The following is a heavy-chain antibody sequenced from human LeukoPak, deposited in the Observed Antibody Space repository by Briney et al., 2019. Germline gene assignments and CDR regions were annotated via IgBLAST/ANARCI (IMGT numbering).Heavy chain of an antibody. V-gene: IGHV1-8*02. CDR3: ARSAGSAFFDY. Sequence: ASVKVSCKASGGTFNSYAINWVRQATGQGLEWMGWMNPNSGNTGYAQKFQGRVTMTRNTSISTAYMELSSLRSDDTAVYYCARSAGSAFFDYWGQGTLVTVTS. D-gene: IGHD2-15*01. J-gene: IGHJ4*02. CDR2: MNPNSGNT. CDR1: GGTFNSYA.